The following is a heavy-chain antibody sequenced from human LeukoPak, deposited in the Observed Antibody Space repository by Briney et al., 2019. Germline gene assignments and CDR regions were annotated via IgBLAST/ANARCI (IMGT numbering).Heavy chain of an antibody. CDR1: GFTFDDYG. J-gene: IGHJ4*02. CDR2: INWNGGST. Sequence: GGSLRLSCAASGFTFDDYGLSWVRQAPGKGLEWVSTINWNGGSTGYADSVKGRFTISRDNSKNTLYLQLNSLRAEDTAVYYCAKDYSWIQLWLDYWGQGTLVTVSS. D-gene: IGHD5-18*01. V-gene: IGHV3-20*04. CDR3: AKDYSWIQLWLDY.